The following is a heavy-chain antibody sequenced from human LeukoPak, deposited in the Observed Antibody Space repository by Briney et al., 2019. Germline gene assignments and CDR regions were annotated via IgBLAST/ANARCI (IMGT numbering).Heavy chain of an antibody. D-gene: IGHD6-19*01. Sequence: SETLSLTCTVSGGSISSYFWSWIRQPAGKGLEWIGRIYTSGSTKYNPSLQSRVTMSLDTSKNQLSLKLGSVTAADTAVYYCARAGASGGLCDYWGQGTLVTVSS. CDR1: GGSISSYF. CDR2: IYTSGST. V-gene: IGHV4-4*07. CDR3: ARAGASGGLCDY. J-gene: IGHJ4*02.